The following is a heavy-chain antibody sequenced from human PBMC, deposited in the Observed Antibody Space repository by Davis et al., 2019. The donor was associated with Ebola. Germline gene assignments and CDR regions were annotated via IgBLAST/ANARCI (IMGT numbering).Heavy chain of an antibody. CDR2: IWYDGSNK. D-gene: IGHD2-15*01. V-gene: IGHV3-33*08. J-gene: IGHJ5*02. CDR3: ARGDLRDIPFDP. CDR1: GFTFSSYA. Sequence: PGGSLRLSCAASGFTFSSYAMHWVRQAPGKGLEWVAVIWYDGSNKYYADSVKGRFTISRDNSKNTLYLQMNSLRAEDTAVYYCARGDLRDIPFDPWGQGTLVTVSS.